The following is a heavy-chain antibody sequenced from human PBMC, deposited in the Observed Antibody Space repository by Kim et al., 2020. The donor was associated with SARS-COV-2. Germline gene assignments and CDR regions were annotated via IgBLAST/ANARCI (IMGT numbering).Heavy chain of an antibody. D-gene: IGHD2-2*01. CDR1: GFTFSSYS. J-gene: IGHJ6*02. CDR3: ARDAEYCSSTSCYYYYYGMDV. CDR2: ISSSSSYI. V-gene: IGHV3-21*04. Sequence: GGSLRLSCAASGFTFSSYSMNWVRQAPGKGLEWVSSISSSSSYIYYADSVKGRFTISRDNAKNSLYLQMNSLRAEDTAVYYCARDAEYCSSTSCYYYYYGMDVWGQGTTVTVSS.